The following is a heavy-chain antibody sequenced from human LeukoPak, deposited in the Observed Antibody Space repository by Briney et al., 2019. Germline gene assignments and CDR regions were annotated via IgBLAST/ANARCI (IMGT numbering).Heavy chain of an antibody. CDR3: ARATSFDY. CDR2: IYHSGST. Sequence: SDTLSLTCTVSGGSITSYYWSWIRQPPGKGLEWIGYIYHSGSTNYNPSLKSRVTISVDTSKNQFSLKLSSVTAADTAVYYCARATSFDYWGQGILVTVSS. V-gene: IGHV4-59*08. D-gene: IGHD1-26*01. J-gene: IGHJ4*02. CDR1: GGSITSYY.